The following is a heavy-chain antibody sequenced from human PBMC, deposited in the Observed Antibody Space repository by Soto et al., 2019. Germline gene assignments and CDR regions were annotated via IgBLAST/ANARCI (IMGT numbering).Heavy chain of an antibody. CDR2: ITPLFGIP. CDR3: ARDTHSAGGWFDT. CDR1: GGTSRSLS. V-gene: IGHV1-69*17. D-gene: IGHD2-15*01. Sequence: HVQLVQSGAEVKKPGSSVKVSCKASGGTSRSLSITWVRQAPGQGLEWMGGITPLFGIPNYPQKFQGRLAITADKTTGTAYLELSSLRSEDTAVYYCARDTHSAGGWFDTWGRGTLVTLSS. J-gene: IGHJ5*02.